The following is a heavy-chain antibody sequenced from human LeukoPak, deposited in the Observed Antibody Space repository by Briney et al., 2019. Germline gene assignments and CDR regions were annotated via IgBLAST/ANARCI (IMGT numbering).Heavy chain of an antibody. V-gene: IGHV4-61*01. Sequence: TSETLSLTCTVSGGSMSSGTYYWSWIRQPPGKGLEWIGYIYYIGSTNYNPSLKSRVTISVDTSKNQFSLKLSSVTAADTAVYYCVRHAPRTMTNSGFDYWGQGTLVTVSS. CDR3: VRHAPRTMTNSGFDY. J-gene: IGHJ4*02. CDR1: GGSMSSGTYY. CDR2: IYYIGST. D-gene: IGHD4-17*01.